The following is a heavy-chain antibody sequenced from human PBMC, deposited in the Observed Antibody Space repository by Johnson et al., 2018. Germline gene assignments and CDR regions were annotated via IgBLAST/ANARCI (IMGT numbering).Heavy chain of an antibody. CDR3: ARDGALAYCGGDCSADAFDI. Sequence: EVQLLESGGGLVKPGGSLRLSCAASGFTFSSYSMNWVRQAPGKGLEWVSSISSSSSYIYYADSVKGRFTISRDNAKNSLYLQMNSLRAEDTAVYYCARDGALAYCGGDCSADAFDIWDQGTMVTVSS. D-gene: IGHD2-21*02. V-gene: IGHV3-21*01. CDR2: ISSSSSYI. CDR1: GFTFSSYS. J-gene: IGHJ3*02.